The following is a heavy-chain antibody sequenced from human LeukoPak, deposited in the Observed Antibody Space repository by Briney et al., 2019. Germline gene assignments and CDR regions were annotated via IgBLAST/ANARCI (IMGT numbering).Heavy chain of an antibody. Sequence: PSETLSLTCTVSGGSISSYYWSWIRQPPGKGLEWIGYIYYSGSTNYNPSLKSRVTISVDTSKNQFSLKLSSVTAADTAVYYCARSYSGYDRYYYYYYYMDVWGKGTTVTVS. CDR3: ARSYSGYDRYYYYYYYMDV. J-gene: IGHJ6*03. CDR1: GGSISSYY. V-gene: IGHV4-59*01. CDR2: IYYSGST. D-gene: IGHD5-12*01.